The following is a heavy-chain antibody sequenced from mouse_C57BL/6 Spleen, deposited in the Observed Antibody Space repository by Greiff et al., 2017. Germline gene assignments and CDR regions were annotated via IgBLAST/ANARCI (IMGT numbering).Heavy chain of an antibody. V-gene: IGHV10-1*01. CDR1: GFSFNTYA. CDR3: VRSSTVASFAY. CDR2: IRSKSNNYAT. Sequence: EVMLVESGGGLVQPKGSLKLSCAASGFSFNTYAMNWVRQAPGKGLEWVARIRSKSNNYATYYADSVKDRFTISRDDSESMLYLQMNNLKTEDTAMYYCVRSSTVASFAYWGQGTLVTVSA. J-gene: IGHJ3*01. D-gene: IGHD1-1*01.